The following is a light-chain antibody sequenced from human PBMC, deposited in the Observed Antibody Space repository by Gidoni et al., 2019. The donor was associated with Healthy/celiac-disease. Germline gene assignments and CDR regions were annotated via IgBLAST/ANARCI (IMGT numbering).Light chain of an antibody. J-gene: IGLJ2*01. CDR1: KLGDKY. Sequence: SSELTQPPSVSVSPGQTASIPCPGDKLGDKYACWYQQTPGQSPVLGIDQDSKRPSGIPERFSGSNSGNTATLTISGTQAMDEADYYCQAWDSSTVVFGGGTKLTVL. V-gene: IGLV3-1*01. CDR3: QAWDSSTVV. CDR2: QDS.